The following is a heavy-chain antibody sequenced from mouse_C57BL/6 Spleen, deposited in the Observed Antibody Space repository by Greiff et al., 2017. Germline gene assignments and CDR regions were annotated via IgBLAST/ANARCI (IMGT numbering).Heavy chain of an antibody. CDR1: GFTFSDYG. CDR3: SSRDYYDSSYDYAMDY. Sequence: EVHLVESGGGLVKPGGSLKLSCAASGFTFSDYGMHWVRQAPEKGLEWVAYISSGSSTIYYADTVKGRFTISRDNAKNTLFLQMTSLRSEDTAMYYWSSRDYYDSSYDYAMDYWGQGTSVTVSS. V-gene: IGHV5-17*01. D-gene: IGHD1-1*01. J-gene: IGHJ4*01. CDR2: ISSGSSTI.